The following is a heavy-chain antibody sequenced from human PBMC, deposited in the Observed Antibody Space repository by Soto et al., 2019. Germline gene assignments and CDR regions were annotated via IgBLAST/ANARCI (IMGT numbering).Heavy chain of an antibody. CDR2: ISYDGSNK. Sequence: GGSLRLSCAASGFTFSRYAMHWVRQAPGKGLEWVAVISYDGSNKYYADSVKGRFTISRDNSKNTRYLQMNILRAEDTAVYYCARTPQDXVVVVAATDYYYYGMDVWGQGTTVTVSS. J-gene: IGHJ6*02. D-gene: IGHD2-15*01. V-gene: IGHV3-30-3*01. CDR3: ARTPQDXVVVVAATDYYYYGMDV. CDR1: GFTFSRYA.